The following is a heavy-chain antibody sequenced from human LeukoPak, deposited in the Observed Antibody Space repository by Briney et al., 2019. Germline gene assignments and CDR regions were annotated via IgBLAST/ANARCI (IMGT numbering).Heavy chain of an antibody. CDR3: AREPFDGGD. Sequence: SETLSLTCTVSGGSISTNSYYWGWIRQPPGKGLKWIGSIYYSGSTYYNPSLRSRVTISVNTSKNQFSLKLSSVTATDTAVYYCAREPFDGGDWGQGTLVTVSS. D-gene: IGHD3-16*01. CDR2: IYYSGST. CDR1: GGSISTNSYY. J-gene: IGHJ4*02. V-gene: IGHV4-39*02.